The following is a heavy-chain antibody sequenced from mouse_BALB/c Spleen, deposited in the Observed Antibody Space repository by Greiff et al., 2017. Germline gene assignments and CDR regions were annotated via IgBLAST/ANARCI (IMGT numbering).Heavy chain of an antibody. J-gene: IGHJ4*01. V-gene: IGHV1S81*02. CDR1: GYTFTSYY. CDR2: INPSNGGT. D-gene: IGHD4-1*01. Sequence: VKLMESGAELVKPGASVKLSCTASGYTFTSYYMYWVKQRPGQGLEWIGEINPSNGGTNFTEKFKSKATLTVDKSSSTAYMQLSSLTSEDSAVYYCTRANWDYAMDYWGQGTSVTVSS. CDR3: TRANWDYAMDY.